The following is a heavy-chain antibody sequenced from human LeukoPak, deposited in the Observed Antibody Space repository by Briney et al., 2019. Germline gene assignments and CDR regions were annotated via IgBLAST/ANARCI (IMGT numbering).Heavy chain of an antibody. V-gene: IGHV4-34*01. Sequence: PSETLSLTCSVYGGSFRDYFWTWIRQSPGKGLEGIGEINDYTGDTKYNPSLNSRVSISLEKSKNQISLELRSVTAADTAVYYCARGRIAKIVVVHNFSYGMDVWGQGTTVAVSS. CDR2: INDYTGDT. CDR3: ARGRIAKIVVVHNFSYGMDV. D-gene: IGHD3-22*01. CDR1: GGSFRDYF. J-gene: IGHJ6*02.